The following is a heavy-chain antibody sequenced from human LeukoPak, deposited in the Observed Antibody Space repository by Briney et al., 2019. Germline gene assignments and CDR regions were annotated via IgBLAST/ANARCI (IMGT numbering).Heavy chain of an antibody. Sequence: GGSLRLSCAASGFTFSNYAMSWVRQVPGKGLEWVSAISGSGDSTYYADSVKGRFTISRDNSKNTLYLQMNSLRAEDTAVYYCARDPNAYYFDYWGQGTLVTVSS. V-gene: IGHV3-23*01. CDR2: ISGSGDST. CDR1: GFTFSNYA. J-gene: IGHJ4*02. CDR3: ARDPNAYYFDY.